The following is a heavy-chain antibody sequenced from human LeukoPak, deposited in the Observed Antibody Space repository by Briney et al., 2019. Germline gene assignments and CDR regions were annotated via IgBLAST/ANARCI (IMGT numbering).Heavy chain of an antibody. CDR2: IKQDGSEK. Sequence: GSLRLSCAASGFTFSSYWMSWVRQAPGTGLEWVANIKQDGSEKYYVDSVKGRFTISRDNAKNSLYLQMNSLRAEDTAVYYCARGKPAATAFDYWGQGTLVTVSS. V-gene: IGHV3-7*01. CDR1: GFTFSSYW. D-gene: IGHD2-2*01. CDR3: ARGKPAATAFDY. J-gene: IGHJ4*02.